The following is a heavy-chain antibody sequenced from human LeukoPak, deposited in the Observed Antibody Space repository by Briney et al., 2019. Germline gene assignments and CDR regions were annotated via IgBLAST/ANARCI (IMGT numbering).Heavy chain of an antibody. J-gene: IGHJ4*02. D-gene: IGHD6-13*01. Sequence: ASVKVSCKASGGTFSSYAKSWVRQAPGQGLEWMGWININTGNPTYAQGFTGRFVFSLDTSVSTAYLQISSLKAEDTAVYYCARDPSSLIAATHWGQGTLVTVSS. CDR1: GGTFSSYA. CDR2: ININTGNP. CDR3: ARDPSSLIAATH. V-gene: IGHV7-4-1*02.